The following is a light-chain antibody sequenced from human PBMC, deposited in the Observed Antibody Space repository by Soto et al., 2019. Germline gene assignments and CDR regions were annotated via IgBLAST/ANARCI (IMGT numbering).Light chain of an antibody. Sequence: IQMTQSPSTLSTSVGDRVTITCRASQSISNWLAWYQQKPGKAPRLLIYDASSLESGVPSRFSGSGSGTEFTLTISSLQPDDFATYYCQQYNRYSWTFGQGTKVDIK. J-gene: IGKJ1*01. CDR1: QSISNW. CDR3: QQYNRYSWT. V-gene: IGKV1-5*01. CDR2: DAS.